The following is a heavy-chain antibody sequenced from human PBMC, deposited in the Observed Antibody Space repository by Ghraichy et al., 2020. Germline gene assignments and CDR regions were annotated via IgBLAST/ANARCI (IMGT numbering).Heavy chain of an antibody. CDR1: EFTFGRYT. D-gene: IGHD4-17*01. J-gene: IGHJ4*02. CDR2: ISRNGDKT. CDR3: AKGDLGYGDLDY. V-gene: IGHV3-23*01. Sequence: GGSLRLSCEDSEFTFGRYTMSWVRQAPGKGLEWVSGISRNGDKTYYADSVKGRFTISRDKSKNTLFLQMTSLRADDTAVYYCAKGDLGYGDLDYWGQGTLVTVSS.